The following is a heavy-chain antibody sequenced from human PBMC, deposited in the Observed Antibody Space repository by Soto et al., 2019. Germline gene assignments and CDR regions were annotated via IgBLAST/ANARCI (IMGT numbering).Heavy chain of an antibody. Sequence: SVKVSCKASGGTFRTYAISWMRQAPGQGLEWMGGITPIFGKANYAQKFQGRVSITADESTNTAYMELRSLRSEDTAVYFCARGIAARQMYYGLDAWGQGTTVTVSS. CDR1: GGTFRTYA. D-gene: IGHD6-6*01. V-gene: IGHV1-69*13. CDR3: ARGIAARQMYYGLDA. J-gene: IGHJ6*02. CDR2: ITPIFGKA.